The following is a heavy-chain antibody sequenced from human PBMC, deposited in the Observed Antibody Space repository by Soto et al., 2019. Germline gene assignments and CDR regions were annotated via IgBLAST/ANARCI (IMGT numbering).Heavy chain of an antibody. J-gene: IGHJ3*02. CDR1: GFTFSSYA. Sequence: QVQLVESGGGVVQPGRSLRLSCAASGFTFSSYAMHWARQAPGKGLEWVAVISYDGSNKYYADSVKGRFTISRDNSKNTLYLQMNSLRAEDTAVYYCARDASGYSYGPGDAFDIWGQGTMVTVSS. V-gene: IGHV3-30-3*01. CDR2: ISYDGSNK. CDR3: ARDASGYSYGPGDAFDI. D-gene: IGHD5-18*01.